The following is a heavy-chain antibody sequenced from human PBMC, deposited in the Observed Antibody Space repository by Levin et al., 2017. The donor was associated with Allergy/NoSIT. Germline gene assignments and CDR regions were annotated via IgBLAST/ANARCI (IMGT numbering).Heavy chain of an antibody. CDR2: SRNKANSYTT. V-gene: IGHV3-72*01. CDR1: GFTFSDYY. Sequence: GGSLRLSCAASGFTFSDYYMDWVRQAPGKGLEWVGRSRNKANSYTTEYAASVRGRFTISRDDSKNSLDLQMNTLKIEDTAVYYCGRGSDSSGWRAIDYWGQGTLVTVSS. CDR3: GRGSDSSGWRAIDY. D-gene: IGHD6-19*01. J-gene: IGHJ4*02.